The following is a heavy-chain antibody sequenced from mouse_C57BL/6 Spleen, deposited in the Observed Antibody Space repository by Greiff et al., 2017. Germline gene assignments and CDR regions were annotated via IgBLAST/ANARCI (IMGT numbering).Heavy chain of an antibody. CDR3: ASKGETYFDD. CDR2: ISSGSSTI. J-gene: IGHJ2*01. V-gene: IGHV5-17*01. Sequence: EVKLMESGGGLVKPGGSLKLSCAASGFTFSDYGMHWVRQAPEKGLEWVAYISSGSSTIYYADTVKGRFTISGDTAKNTLFLQLTRLRSEDTAMYYCASKGETYFDDWGKGTTLTVSS. CDR1: GFTFSDYG. D-gene: IGHD2-13*01.